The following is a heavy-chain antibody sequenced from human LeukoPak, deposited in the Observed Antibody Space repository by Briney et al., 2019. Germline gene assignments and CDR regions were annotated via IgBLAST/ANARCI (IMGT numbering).Heavy chain of an antibody. J-gene: IGHJ4*02. CDR1: GFSLSSYA. D-gene: IGHD1-26*01. V-gene: IGHV3-23*01. Sequence: PGGSLRLSCAASGFSLSSYAMSWVRQAPGKGLEWVSAISSTDAGTYHADSVRGRFTISRDSSKNTLYLQMNSLRAEDTAVYYCAKDRPWDLWGQGTLVTVSS. CDR2: ISSTDAGT. CDR3: AKDRPWDL.